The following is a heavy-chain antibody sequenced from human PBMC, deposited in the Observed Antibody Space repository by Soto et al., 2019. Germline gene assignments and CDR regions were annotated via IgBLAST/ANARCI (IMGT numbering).Heavy chain of an antibody. D-gene: IGHD3-22*01. J-gene: IGHJ4*02. CDR2: IYYSGST. V-gene: IGHV4-59*01. Sequence: SETLSLTCTVSGGSISSYDWSWIRQPPGKGLEWIGYIYYSGSTNYNPSLKSRVTISVDTSKNQFSLKLSFVTAADTAVYYCARDTTSGYTDYWGQGTLVTVSS. CDR1: GGSISSYD. CDR3: ARDTTSGYTDY.